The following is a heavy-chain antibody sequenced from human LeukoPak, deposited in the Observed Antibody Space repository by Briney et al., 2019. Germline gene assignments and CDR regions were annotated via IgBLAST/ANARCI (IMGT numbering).Heavy chain of an antibody. J-gene: IGHJ4*02. V-gene: IGHV3-21*01. D-gene: IGHD3-3*01. Sequence: PGGSLRLTCAASGFTFSSYSMNWVRQAPGKGLEWTSSTSSSSSYIYYADSVKGRFTISRDNPKNSLYLQLNSLRAEDTAVYYCARDPRPDFWSGYSPHDYWGQGTLVTVSS. CDR2: TSSSSSYI. CDR3: ARDPRPDFWSGYSPHDY. CDR1: GFTFSSYS.